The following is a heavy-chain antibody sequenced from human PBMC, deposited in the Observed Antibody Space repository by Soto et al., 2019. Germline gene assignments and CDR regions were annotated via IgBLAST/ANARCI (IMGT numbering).Heavy chain of an antibody. J-gene: IGHJ4*02. CDR1: GYTFTSYA. CDR2: INAGNGNT. Sequence: ASVKVSCKASGYTFTSYAMHWVRQAPGQRLEWMGWINAGNGNTKYSQKFQGRVTITRDTSASTAYMEPSSLRSEDTAVYYCAREDGKVTTSGGYDYWGQGTLVNVSS. V-gene: IGHV1-3*01. D-gene: IGHD4-4*01. CDR3: AREDGKVTTSGGYDY.